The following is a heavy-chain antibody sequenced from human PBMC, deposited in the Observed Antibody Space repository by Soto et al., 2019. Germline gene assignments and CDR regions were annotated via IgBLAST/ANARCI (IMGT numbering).Heavy chain of an antibody. CDR1: GGSFSGDY. V-gene: IGHV4-34*01. CDR2: INHSGST. Sequence: QVQLQQWGAGLLKPSETLSLTCAVYGGSFSGDYWSWIRQPPGKGLEWIGEINHSGSTNYNPSLKSRVTISVDTSKNQFSLKLSSVTAPDTAVYYCAQDPLTRKSVWGQGTTVTVSS. J-gene: IGHJ6*02. CDR3: AQDPLTRKSV. D-gene: IGHD7-27*01.